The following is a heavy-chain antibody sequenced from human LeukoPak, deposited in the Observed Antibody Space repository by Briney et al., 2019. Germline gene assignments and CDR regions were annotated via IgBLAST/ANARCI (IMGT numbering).Heavy chain of an antibody. J-gene: IGHJ4*02. Sequence: GGSLRLSCAASGFTFSSYWMHWVRQPPGKGLVWVSCINSHGSTTSYADSVKGRFTISRDNAKNSLYLQMNSLRAEDTAVYYCARDSPGDYYDSSGYYAFDYWGQGTLVTVSS. CDR2: INSHGSTT. CDR1: GFTFSSYW. D-gene: IGHD3-22*01. V-gene: IGHV3-74*01. CDR3: ARDSPGDYYDSSGYYAFDY.